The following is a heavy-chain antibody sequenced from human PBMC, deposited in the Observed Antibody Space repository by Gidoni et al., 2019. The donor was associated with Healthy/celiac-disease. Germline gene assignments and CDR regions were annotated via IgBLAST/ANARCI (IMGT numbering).Heavy chain of an antibody. V-gene: IGHV3-23*01. D-gene: IGHD6-13*01. CDR2: ISGSGGST. CDR3: AKDRSSSSWLPTYNWFDP. J-gene: IGHJ5*02. CDR1: GFTFSSYA. Sequence: EVQLLESGGGLVQPGGSLRLSCAASGFTFSSYAMSWVRQAPGKGLEWVSAISGSGGSTYYADSVKGRFTISRDNSKNTLYLQMNSLRAEDTAVYYCAKDRSSSSWLPTYNWFDPWGQGTLVTVSS.